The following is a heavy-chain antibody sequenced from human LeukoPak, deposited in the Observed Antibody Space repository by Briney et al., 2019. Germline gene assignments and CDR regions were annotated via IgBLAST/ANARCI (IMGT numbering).Heavy chain of an antibody. CDR1: GFTFGDYA. Sequence: PGGSLRLSCTASGFTFGDYAMSWVRQAPGKGLEWVGFIRSKAYGGTTEYAASVKGRFTISRDDSKSIAYLQMNSLKTEDTAVYYCTRGLSAYCSSTSCYNWFDPRGQGTLVTVSS. CDR3: TRGLSAYCSSTSCYNWFDP. V-gene: IGHV3-49*04. D-gene: IGHD2-2*01. J-gene: IGHJ5*02. CDR2: IRSKAYGGTT.